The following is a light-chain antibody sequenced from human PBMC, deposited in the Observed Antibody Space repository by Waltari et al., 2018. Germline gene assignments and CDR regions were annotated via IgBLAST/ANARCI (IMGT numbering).Light chain of an antibody. Sequence: QSVLTQPPSASGTPGQRVTISCSGSNFIIGSNGVCWFQQLPGTAPKLLIYGNDHRPSGVPDRFSGSKSGTSASLAISGLQSDDEADYYCATWEGSQRVFGTGTKVTVL. V-gene: IGLV1-44*01. CDR3: ATWEGSQRV. CDR1: NFIIGSNG. J-gene: IGLJ1*01. CDR2: GND.